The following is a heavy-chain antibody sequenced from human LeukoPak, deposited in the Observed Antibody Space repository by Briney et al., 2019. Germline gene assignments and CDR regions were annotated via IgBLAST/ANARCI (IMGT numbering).Heavy chain of an antibody. CDR3: ARDHCSSTSCYLFDY. Sequence: GASVNVSCKASGYTFTGYYMHWVRQAPGQGLEWMGWINPNSGGTNYAQKFQGRVTMTRDTSISTAYMELSRLRSDDTAVYYCARDHCSSTSCYLFDYWGQGTLVTVSS. D-gene: IGHD2-2*01. J-gene: IGHJ4*02. V-gene: IGHV1-2*02. CDR1: GYTFTGYY. CDR2: INPNSGGT.